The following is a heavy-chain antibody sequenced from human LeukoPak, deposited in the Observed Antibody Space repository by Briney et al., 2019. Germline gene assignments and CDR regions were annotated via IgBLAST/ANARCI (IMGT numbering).Heavy chain of an antibody. CDR3: VRDDDGFWSGYYDY. CDR1: GFTFSSYA. D-gene: IGHD3-3*01. CDR2: ISSDGSNK. Sequence: GGSLRLSCAAYGFTFSSYAMHWVRQAPGKGLEWVAVISSDGSNKYYADSVEGRFTISRDTSKNTLFLQVNSLRVEDTAVYYCVRDDDGFWSGYYDYWGQWSLVTVSS. V-gene: IGHV3-30-3*01. J-gene: IGHJ4*02.